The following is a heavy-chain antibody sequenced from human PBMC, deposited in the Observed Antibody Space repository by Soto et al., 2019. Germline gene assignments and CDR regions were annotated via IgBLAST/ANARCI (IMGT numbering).Heavy chain of an antibody. CDR2: INPKSGVT. CDR3: ARGVSGWSPFDV. D-gene: IGHD6-19*01. V-gene: IGHV1-2*04. Sequence: QVQLVQSGAELKKPGASVKVSCKASGYTFTDYYVHWLRQAPGQGLEWMGWINPKSGVTHYAQKFQGWVTLTRDTSVSTAYMELNRLKSDATAVFFCARGVSGWSPFDVWGQGTMVTVSS. CDR1: GYTFTDYY. J-gene: IGHJ4*02.